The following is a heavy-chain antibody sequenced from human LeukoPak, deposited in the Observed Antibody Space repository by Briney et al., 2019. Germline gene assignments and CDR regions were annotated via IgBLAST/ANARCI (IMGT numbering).Heavy chain of an antibody. CDR1: GYTFTSYY. CDR3: ARDDIPHYFDY. D-gene: IGHD2-15*01. Sequence: ASVKVSCKASGYTFTSYYMHWVRQAPGQGLEWMGIINPSGGSTSYAQKFQGRVTMTEDTSTDTAYMELSSLRSEDTAVYYCARDDIPHYFDYWGQGTLVTVSS. V-gene: IGHV1-46*01. CDR2: INPSGGST. J-gene: IGHJ4*02.